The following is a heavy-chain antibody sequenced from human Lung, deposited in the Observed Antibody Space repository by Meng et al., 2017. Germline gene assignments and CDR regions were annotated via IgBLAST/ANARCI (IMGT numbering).Heavy chain of an antibody. CDR3: AKYSYGLGDYFDY. Sequence: EVQLVESGGGFVQPGGSLRPPLSAPGFSFSSYAMSWVRRAPRKGLEWLAALSGGGFTTYYADSVKGQFTISRHNSKNTLYLQVNSLRAEDTALYYCAKYSYGLGDYFDYWGQGALVTASS. V-gene: IGHV3-23*04. CDR1: GFSFSSYA. D-gene: IGHD3-10*01. CDR2: LSGGGFTT. J-gene: IGHJ4*02.